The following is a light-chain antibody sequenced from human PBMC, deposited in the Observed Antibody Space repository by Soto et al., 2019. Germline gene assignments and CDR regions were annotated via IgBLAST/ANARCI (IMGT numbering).Light chain of an antibody. CDR3: QQYNSRPPIT. Sequence: IVMTQSPATLSVSPWERATLSCRASQNIRTNLAWFQHKPGQAPRLLIYGASTRATAIPARFSGSGSGTEFTLTINSLQSDDFAVYFCQQYNSRPPITFGQGTRLEIK. J-gene: IGKJ5*01. CDR1: QNIRTN. V-gene: IGKV3-15*01. CDR2: GAS.